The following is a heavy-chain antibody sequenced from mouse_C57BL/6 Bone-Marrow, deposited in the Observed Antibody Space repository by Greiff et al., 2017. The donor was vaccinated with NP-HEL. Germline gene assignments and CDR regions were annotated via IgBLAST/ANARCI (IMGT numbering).Heavy chain of an antibody. CDR2: IWTGGGK. CDR1: GFSLTSYA. Sequence: VQLQQSGPGLVAPSQSLSITCTVSGFSLTSYAISWVRQPPGKGLEWLGVIWTGGGKNYNSALKSRLSISKDNSKSQVFLKMNSLQTDDTARYYCATSRQLRLYYFDYWGQGTTLTVSS. CDR3: ATSRQLRLYYFDY. V-gene: IGHV2-9-1*01. D-gene: IGHD3-2*02. J-gene: IGHJ2*01.